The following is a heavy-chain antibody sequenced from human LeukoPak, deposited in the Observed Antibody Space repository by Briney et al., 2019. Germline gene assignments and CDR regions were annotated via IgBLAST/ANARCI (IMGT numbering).Heavy chain of an antibody. CDR3: ARDRAIVVVPAGINYYYYYGMDV. Sequence: LSLTCTVSGGSISSYYWSWIRQAPGKGLEWVSYISSSGSTIYYADSVKGRFTISRDNAKNSLYLQMNSLRAEDTAVYYCARDRAIVVVPAGINYYYYYGMDVWGQGTTVTVSS. J-gene: IGHJ6*02. CDR2: ISSSGSTI. CDR1: GGSISSYY. V-gene: IGHV3-11*01. D-gene: IGHD2-2*01.